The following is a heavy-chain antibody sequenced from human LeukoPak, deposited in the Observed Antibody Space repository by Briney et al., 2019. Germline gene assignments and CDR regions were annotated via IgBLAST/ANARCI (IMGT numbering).Heavy chain of an antibody. CDR3: ARDLAAAQFDP. CDR2: ISAYNGNT. D-gene: IGHD6-13*01. Sequence: ASVKVSCKASGYTFPRYGISWMRQAPGQRLEWMGWISAYNGNTNNAQKLQGRVTMTTDTSTSTAYMELRSLRSDDTAVYYCARDLAAAQFDPWGQGTLVTVSS. CDR1: GYTFPRYG. V-gene: IGHV1-18*01. J-gene: IGHJ5*02.